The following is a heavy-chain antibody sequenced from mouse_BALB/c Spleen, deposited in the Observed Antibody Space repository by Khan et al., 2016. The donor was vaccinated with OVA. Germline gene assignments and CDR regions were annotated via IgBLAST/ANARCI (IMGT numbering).Heavy chain of an antibody. CDR2: IRNKANGYTT. D-gene: IGHD1-1*01. CDR3: ARETVVDIYWYLDV. Sequence: EVELVESGGGLVQPGGSLRLSCATSGFTFTDYYMSWVRQPPGKALEWLGFIRNKANGYTTEYSASVKGRFTISRDNSQSIVYLQMKTLRAEDSATYYCARETVVDIYWYLDVWGAGTTVTGSS. V-gene: IGHV7-3*02. J-gene: IGHJ1*01. CDR1: GFTFTDYY.